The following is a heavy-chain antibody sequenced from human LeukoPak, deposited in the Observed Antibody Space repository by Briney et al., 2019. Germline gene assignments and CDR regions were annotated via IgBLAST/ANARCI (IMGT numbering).Heavy chain of an antibody. Sequence: PGGSLRLSCAASGFTFSSYWMHWVRQAPGRGLVWVSRINSDGSSTSYADSVKGRFTISRDNAKNTLYLQMNSLRAEDTAVYYCAREPFYDPFDYWGQGTLVTVSS. CDR2: INSDGSST. D-gene: IGHD3-16*01. CDR3: AREPFYDPFDY. J-gene: IGHJ4*02. V-gene: IGHV3-74*01. CDR1: GFTFSSYW.